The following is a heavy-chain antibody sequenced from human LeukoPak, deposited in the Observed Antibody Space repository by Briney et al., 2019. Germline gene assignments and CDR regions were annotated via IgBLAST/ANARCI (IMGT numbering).Heavy chain of an antibody. CDR2: INHSGST. CDR1: GGSFSGYY. J-gene: IGHJ4*02. V-gene: IGHV4-34*01. CDR3: AREPNYSGSYLPDY. D-gene: IGHD1-26*01. Sequence: PSETLSLTCAVYGGSFSGYYWSWIRQPPGKGLEWIGEINHSGSTNYNPSLKSRVIMSVDTSKNQFSLKLTSVTAADTAVYYCAREPNYSGSYLPDYWGQGTLVTVSS.